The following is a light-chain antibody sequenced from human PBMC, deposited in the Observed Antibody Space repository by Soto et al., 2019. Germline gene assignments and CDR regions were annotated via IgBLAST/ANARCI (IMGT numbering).Light chain of an antibody. CDR2: ENE. CDR3: GTWDSSLSSVV. Sequence: QSVLTQPPSVSAAPGQRVTILCSGGTSNMGHKDVSWYQQFPGAAPKLLIYENERRPAGIPDRFSASKSGSSATLVITGLQTGDEAEYYCGTWDSSLSSVVFGGGTKVTVL. J-gene: IGLJ2*01. CDR1: TSNMGHKD. V-gene: IGLV1-51*01.